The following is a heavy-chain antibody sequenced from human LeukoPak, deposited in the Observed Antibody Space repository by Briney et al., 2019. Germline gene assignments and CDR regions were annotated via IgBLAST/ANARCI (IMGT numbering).Heavy chain of an antibody. CDR2: ISWSSGII. J-gene: IGHJ3*02. D-gene: IGHD3-3*01. V-gene: IGHV3-9*01. Sequence: TGGSLRLSCAVSGFIFDDYAMHWVRQAPGKGLEWVSGISWSSGIIGYADSVKGRFTISRDNAKNSLYLQMDSLRAEDTALYYCAKDTGRPTDAITMEDNAFDIWGQGTMVTVSS. CDR1: GFIFDDYA. CDR3: AKDTGRPTDAITMEDNAFDI.